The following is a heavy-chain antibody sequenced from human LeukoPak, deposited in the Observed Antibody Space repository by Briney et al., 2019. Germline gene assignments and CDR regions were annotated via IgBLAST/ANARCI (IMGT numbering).Heavy chain of an antibody. CDR2: INHSGST. V-gene: IGHV4-34*01. Sequence: SSETLSLTCAVYGGSFSGYYWSWIRQPPGKGLEWIGEINHSGSTNYNPSLKSRVTISVDTSKNQFSLKLSSVTAADTAVYYCARRESFPYSNYAGSRFDYWGQGTLVTVSS. CDR3: ARRESFPYSNYAGSRFDY. CDR1: GGSFSGYY. J-gene: IGHJ4*02. D-gene: IGHD4-11*01.